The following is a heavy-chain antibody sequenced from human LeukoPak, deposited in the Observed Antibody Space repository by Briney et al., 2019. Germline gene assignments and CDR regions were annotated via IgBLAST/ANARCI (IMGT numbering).Heavy chain of an antibody. Sequence: GESLRLSCAASGFTFSDYYMSWIRQAPGKGLDWVAYITGSGSTIYNADSLKGRCTISRDNAKNSLYLQMRRLRTEDTAVYYCAKEGAYGSVTSCYPLNNWFDSWGQGTLVTVSS. CDR3: AKEGAYGSVTSCYPLNNWFDS. CDR1: GFTFSDYY. CDR2: ITGSGSTI. J-gene: IGHJ5*01. V-gene: IGHV3-11*04. D-gene: IGHD2-2*01.